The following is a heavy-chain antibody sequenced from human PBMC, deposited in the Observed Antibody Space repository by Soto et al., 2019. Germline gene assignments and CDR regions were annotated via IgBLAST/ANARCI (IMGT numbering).Heavy chain of an antibody. V-gene: IGHV5-51*01. Sequence: GESLKISCQGSGYRFSSYWIAWVRQMPGKGPEWMGIIYPGDSDTIYSPSFQGQVTFSVDKSTSTAYLQWSSLKASDTAMYYCARQGSNGAYYYYGMDVWGQGTTVTVSS. CDR2: IYPGDSDT. D-gene: IGHD2-8*01. J-gene: IGHJ6*02. CDR3: ARQGSNGAYYYYGMDV. CDR1: GYRFSSYW.